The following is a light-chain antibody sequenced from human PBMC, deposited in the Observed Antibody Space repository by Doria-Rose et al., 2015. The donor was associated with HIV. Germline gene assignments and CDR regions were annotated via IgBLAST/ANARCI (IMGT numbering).Light chain of an antibody. CDR3: QQYYSTPLT. CDR1: QSVLYSSKNKNY. J-gene: IGKJ4*01. V-gene: IGKV4-1*01. CDR2: WAS. Sequence: DSLAVSLGERATINCKSSQSVLYSSKNKNYLAWYQQKPGQPPKLLIYWASTRESGVPDRFSGSGSGTDFTLTISSLQAEDVAVYYCQQYYSTPLTFGGGTKVEIK.